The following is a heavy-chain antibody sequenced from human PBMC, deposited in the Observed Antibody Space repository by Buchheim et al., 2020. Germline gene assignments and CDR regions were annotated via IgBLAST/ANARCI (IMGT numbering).Heavy chain of an antibody. CDR2: ISYDGSNK. CDR1: GFTFSSYG. Sequence: QVRLVESGGGVVQPGRSLRLSCAASGFTFSSYGMHWVRQAPGKGLEWVAVISYDGSNKYYADSVKGRFTISRDNSKNTLYLQMNSLRAEDTAVYYCAKDYGDYYRFEFGFDYWGQGTL. V-gene: IGHV3-30*18. D-gene: IGHD4-17*01. CDR3: AKDYGDYYRFEFGFDY. J-gene: IGHJ4*02.